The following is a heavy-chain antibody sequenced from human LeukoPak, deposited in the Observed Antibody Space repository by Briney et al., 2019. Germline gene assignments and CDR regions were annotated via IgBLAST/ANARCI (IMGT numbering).Heavy chain of an antibody. V-gene: IGHV3-11*04. J-gene: IGHJ3*02. D-gene: IGHD3-22*01. CDR2: IGSSGSTI. CDR3: ARDPGDYYDSSGYYFRDAFDI. Sequence: GGSLRLSCAASGFTFSDYYMSWIRQAPGKGLEWVSYIGSSGSTIYYADSVKGRFTISRDNAMNSLYLQMNSLRAEDTAVYYCARDPGDYYDSSGYYFRDAFDIWGQGTMVTVSS. CDR1: GFTFSDYY.